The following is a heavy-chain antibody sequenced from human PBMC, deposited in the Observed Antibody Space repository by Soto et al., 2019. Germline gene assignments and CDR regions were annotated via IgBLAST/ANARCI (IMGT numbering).Heavy chain of an antibody. J-gene: IGHJ5*01. V-gene: IGHV4-30-2*01. Sequence: QLQLQESGSGLVKPSQTLSLTCAVSGGSSSSGGYSWSWIRQPPGKGLEWIGYMYHSGSTYYNPSPQSRVTVSIDRSKNQFSPKPGSVTRADTAVDYRARRPDSRGQGILVTVSS. CDR3: ARRPDS. CDR2: MYHSGST. CDR1: GGSSSSGGYS.